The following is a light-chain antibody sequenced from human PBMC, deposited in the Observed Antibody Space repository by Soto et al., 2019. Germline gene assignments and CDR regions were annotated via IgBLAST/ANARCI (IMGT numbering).Light chain of an antibody. Sequence: DIEMTQSPSSLSASVGDRVTITCRAGQTIASHLNWYQQKPGEAPQVLIYAASSLQSGVPSRFSGSGSGTDFTLTISSLHPEDFATYYCQQSYSTPLTFGGGTKVEIK. CDR2: AAS. CDR3: QQSYSTPLT. CDR1: QTIASH. V-gene: IGKV1-39*01. J-gene: IGKJ4*01.